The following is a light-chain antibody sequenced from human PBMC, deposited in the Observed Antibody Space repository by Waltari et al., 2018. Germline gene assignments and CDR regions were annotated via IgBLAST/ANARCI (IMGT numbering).Light chain of an antibody. J-gene: IGLJ2*01. CDR1: SSDVGPYTF. CDR3: SSFETNSASVI. Sequence: QSALTPPASVSGSPGPSITLSCTGPSSDVGPYTFFSWYQHYPGKAPKIIIYDVSNRPSGVSYRFSGSKSVNTASLTISGLQAEDEAVYYCSSFETNSASVIFGGGTMVTVL. V-gene: IGLV2-14*03. CDR2: DVS.